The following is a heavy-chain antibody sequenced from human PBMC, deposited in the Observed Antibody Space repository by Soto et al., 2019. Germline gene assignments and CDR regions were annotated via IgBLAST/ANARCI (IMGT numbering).Heavy chain of an antibody. J-gene: IGHJ4*02. CDR1: GFTFSSFF. CDR2: IDTSGGVT. Sequence: GSLRLSCTASGFTFSSFFMNWVRQAPGKGPEWVSGIDTSGGVTKYADSVKGRFTISRDNVKNSLYLQMNSLRAEDTAVYYCASGTNGAFFVYWGQGILVTVSS. V-gene: IGHV3-21*04. CDR3: ASGTNGAFFVY. D-gene: IGHD2-8*01.